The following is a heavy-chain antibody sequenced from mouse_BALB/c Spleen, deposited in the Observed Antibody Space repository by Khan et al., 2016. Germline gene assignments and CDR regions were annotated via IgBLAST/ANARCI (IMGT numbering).Heavy chain of an antibody. V-gene: IGHV7-3*02. J-gene: IGHJ2*01. CDR2: LRNKAIGYTT. CDR3: ARDMGGVLVDD. D-gene: IGHD1-1*02. Sequence: EVELVESGGGLVQPGDSLRLSCATSGFTFTDYYMNWVRQPPGKALEWLGFLRNKAIGYTTEYSPSVKGRFTISRDNSQSILYLQMNNRRAEDSATYYWARDMGGVLVDDWGQGSTHTVSS. CDR1: GFTFTDYY.